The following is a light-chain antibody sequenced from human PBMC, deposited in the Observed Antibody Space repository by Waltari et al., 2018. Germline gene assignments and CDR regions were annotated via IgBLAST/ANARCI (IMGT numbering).Light chain of an antibody. Sequence: DIQMTQSPPSVSASVGDRVTITCRASQGIRSWLSWYQQKPGKGHKLLIYATSNLQSGVPSRLRCSGSGTEFTLTISSLQPEDVATYYCQEANSFPLTFGGGTKVEI. CDR3: QEANSFPLT. CDR1: QGIRSW. J-gene: IGKJ4*01. V-gene: IGKV1-12*01. CDR2: ATS.